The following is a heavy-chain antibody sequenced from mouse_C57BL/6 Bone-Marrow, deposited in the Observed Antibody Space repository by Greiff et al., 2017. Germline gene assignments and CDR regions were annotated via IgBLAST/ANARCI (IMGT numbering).Heavy chain of an antibody. CDR1: GYTFTSYG. CDR2: IYPRSGNT. Sequence: VKLMESGAELARPGASVKLSCKASGYTFTSYGISWVKQRTGQGLEWIGEIYPRSGNTYYNEKFKGKATLTADKSSSTAYMELRSLTSEDSAVYFCARSRLRYGFAYWGQGTLVTVSA. CDR3: ARSRLRYGFAY. V-gene: IGHV1-81*01. J-gene: IGHJ3*01. D-gene: IGHD1-1*01.